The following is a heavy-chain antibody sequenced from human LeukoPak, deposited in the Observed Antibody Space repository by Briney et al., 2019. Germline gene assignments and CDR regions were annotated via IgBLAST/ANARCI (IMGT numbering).Heavy chain of an antibody. CDR1: GFTFVDYG. J-gene: IGHJ4*02. CDR3: ARDRLGPSFSVSHFDL. CDR2: INYNGAIT. D-gene: IGHD3-3*02. V-gene: IGHV3-20*04. Sequence: GRSLRLSCEASGFTFVDYGLSWVRRAPGKGLEWLCAINYNGAITDYADSVKGRFTISRDNAKNSLYLRMDSLRAEDTALYYCARDRLGPSFSVSHFDLWGQGTLVTVSS.